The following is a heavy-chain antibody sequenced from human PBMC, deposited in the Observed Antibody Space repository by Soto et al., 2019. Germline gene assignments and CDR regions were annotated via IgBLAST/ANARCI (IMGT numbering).Heavy chain of an antibody. CDR2: ISSSSSTI. D-gene: IGHD3-3*01. V-gene: IGHV3-48*01. J-gene: IGHJ4*01. CDR1: GFTFSSYS. CDR3: ARDPESYYDFWSGQQDD. Sequence: PGGSLRLSCAASGFTFSSYSMNWVRQAPGKGLEWVSYISSSSSTIYYADSVKGRFTISRDNAKNSLYLQMNSLRAEDTAVYYCARDPESYYDFWSGQQDDCGQGRPVTVPS.